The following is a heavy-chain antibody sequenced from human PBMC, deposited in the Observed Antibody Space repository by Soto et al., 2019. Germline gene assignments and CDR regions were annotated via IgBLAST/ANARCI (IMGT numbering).Heavy chain of an antibody. Sequence: QVQLVESGGGVVQPGRSLRLSCAASGFTFSSYGMHWVRQAPGKGLEWVAVIWYDGSNKYYADSVKGRFTISRDNSKNSLYLQMNSLRAEDTAVYYCARDSDYVNKLDYWGQGTLVTVSS. D-gene: IGHD5-12*01. CDR3: ARDSDYVNKLDY. CDR2: IWYDGSNK. J-gene: IGHJ4*02. CDR1: GFTFSSYG. V-gene: IGHV3-33*01.